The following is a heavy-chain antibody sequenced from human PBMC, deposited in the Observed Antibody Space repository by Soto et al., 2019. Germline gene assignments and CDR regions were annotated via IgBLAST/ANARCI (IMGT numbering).Heavy chain of an antibody. V-gene: IGHV3-23*01. Sequence: VHLLEPGGGVVQTGGSLRLSCLTSGFTFSSYAMTWVRQAPGKGLDWVSAITGSGDGTFYADSVKGRFTLSRDNSKNTLYLQMNSLTVEDTALYFCATSIGALNENWGQGTLVTVSS. D-gene: IGHD3-16*01. CDR2: ITGSGDGT. CDR3: ATSIGALNEN. CDR1: GFTFSSYA. J-gene: IGHJ4*02.